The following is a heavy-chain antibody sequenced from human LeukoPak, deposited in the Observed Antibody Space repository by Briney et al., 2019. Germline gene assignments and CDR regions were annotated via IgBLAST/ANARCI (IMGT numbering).Heavy chain of an antibody. V-gene: IGHV1-69*04. CDR3: ARDYRYCSGGSCYSDY. CDR1: GGTFSSYA. D-gene: IGHD2-15*01. CDR2: IIPILGIA. J-gene: IGHJ4*02. Sequence: ASVKVSCKASGGTFSSYAISWVRQAPGQGLEWMGRIIPILGIANYAQKLQGRVTITADKSTSTAYMELSSLRSEDTAVYYCARDYRYCSGGSCYSDYWGQGTLVTVSS.